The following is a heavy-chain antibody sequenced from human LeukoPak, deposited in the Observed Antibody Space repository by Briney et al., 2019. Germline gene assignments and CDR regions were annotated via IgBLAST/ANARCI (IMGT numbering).Heavy chain of an antibody. CDR2: ISSSSSYI. CDR1: GFTFINAW. Sequence: PGGSLRLSCAASGFTFINAWMSWVRQAPGKGLEWVSSISSSSSYIYYADSVKGRFTISRDNAKNSLYLQMNSLRAEDTAVYYCARDTDGMDVWGQGTTVTVSS. CDR3: ARDTDGMDV. V-gene: IGHV3-21*01. J-gene: IGHJ6*02.